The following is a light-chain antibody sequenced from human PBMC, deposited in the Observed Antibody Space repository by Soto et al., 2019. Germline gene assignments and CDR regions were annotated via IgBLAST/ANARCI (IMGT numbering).Light chain of an antibody. Sequence: QSALTQPASVSGSPGQSITISCTGTSSDVGGYNYVSWYQQHPGKAPKLMIYDVSNRPSGVSNRFSGSKSGNTASLTISGLQAEDEADYYCSSYTISSTLYVFGTVTKVTVL. CDR2: DVS. CDR1: SSDVGGYNY. J-gene: IGLJ1*01. CDR3: SSYTISSTLYV. V-gene: IGLV2-14*01.